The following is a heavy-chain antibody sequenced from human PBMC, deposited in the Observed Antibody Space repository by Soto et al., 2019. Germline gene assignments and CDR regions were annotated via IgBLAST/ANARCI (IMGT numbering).Heavy chain of an antibody. CDR1: GFRFSSFA. J-gene: IGHJ6*02. CDR2: ISGSADST. D-gene: IGHD2-8*01. V-gene: IGHV3-23*01. Sequence: EVQLLESGGGFIHPGGSLRLSCAASGFRFSSFAMNWVRQAPGKGLEWVSIISGSADSTFYADSVKGRFTISRDNSKSTLYLQMNSLRAEDTAVYYCAKTRGAMIYAISVYGMDVWGQGTTVTVSS. CDR3: AKTRGAMIYAISVYGMDV.